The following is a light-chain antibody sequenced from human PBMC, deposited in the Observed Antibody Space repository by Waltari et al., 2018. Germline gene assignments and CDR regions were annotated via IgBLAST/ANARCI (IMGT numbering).Light chain of an antibody. CDR2: DAS. CDR1: QSISRL. J-gene: IGKJ4*01. Sequence: DIQMTQFPSTLSASVGDRVTITCRASQSISRLLAWYQQKPGKAPKVLIYDASTLERGVPSRFSGSGSETEFTLAISSLQPDDFATYYCQQYSGYSGPFGGGTKVEIK. V-gene: IGKV1-5*01. CDR3: QQYSGYSGP.